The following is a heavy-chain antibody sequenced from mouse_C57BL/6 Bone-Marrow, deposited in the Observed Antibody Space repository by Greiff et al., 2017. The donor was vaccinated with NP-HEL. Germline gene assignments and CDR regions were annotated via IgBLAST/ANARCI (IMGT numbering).Heavy chain of an antibody. CDR2: ISSGGDYT. J-gene: IGHJ4*01. V-gene: IGHV5-9-1*02. CDR1: GFTFSSYA. Sequence: EVQLVEPGEGLVKPGGSLKLSCAASGFTFSSYAMSWVRQTPEKRLEWVAYISSGGDYTYYADTVKGRITISRDNARNTLYLQMSSLKSEDTAMYYCTICDYAMDYWGQGTSVTVSS. D-gene: IGHD6-1*01. CDR3: TICDYAMDY.